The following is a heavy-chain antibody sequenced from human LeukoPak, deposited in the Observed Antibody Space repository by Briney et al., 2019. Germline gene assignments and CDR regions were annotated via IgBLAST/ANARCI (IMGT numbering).Heavy chain of an antibody. J-gene: IGHJ3*02. Sequence: ASVKASCKASGYTFTSYDINWVRQATGQGLEWMGWMNPNSGNTGYAQKFQGRLTMTRNTSISTAYMELNSLRAEDTAVYYCARSYNFDAFDIWGQGTMVTVSS. D-gene: IGHD1-20*01. CDR2: MNPNSGNT. V-gene: IGHV1-8*01. CDR3: ARSYNFDAFDI. CDR1: GYTFTSYD.